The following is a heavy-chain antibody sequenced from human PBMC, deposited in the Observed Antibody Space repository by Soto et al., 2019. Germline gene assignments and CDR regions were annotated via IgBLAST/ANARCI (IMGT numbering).Heavy chain of an antibody. CDR1: GGSISSSSYY. CDR3: ARHGYCSGGSCYSYFDY. Sequence: ETLSLTCTVSGGSISSSSYYWGWIRQPPGKGLEWIGSIYYSGSTYYNPSLKSRVTISVDTSKNQFSLKLSSVTAADTAVYYCARHGYCSGGSCYSYFDYWGQGTMVTVSS. D-gene: IGHD2-15*01. CDR2: IYYSGST. V-gene: IGHV4-39*01. J-gene: IGHJ4*02.